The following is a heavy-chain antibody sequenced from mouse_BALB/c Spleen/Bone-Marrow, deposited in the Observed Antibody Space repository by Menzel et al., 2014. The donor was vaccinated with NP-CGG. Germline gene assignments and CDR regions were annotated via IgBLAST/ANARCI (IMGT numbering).Heavy chain of an antibody. V-gene: IGHV1-14*01. D-gene: IGHD1-2*01. CDR1: GYTFTRYV. Sequence: EVQLQQSGPELVKPGASVKMSCKASGYTFTRYVIHWVRQKPGQGLEWIGYINPYNDGIKYNEKFKGKATLTLDKSSSTAYMELSSLTSEDSAVYYCASGTPATSYYALDYLGQGTSVNVST. CDR3: ASGTPATSYYALDY. J-gene: IGHJ4*01. CDR2: INPYNDGI.